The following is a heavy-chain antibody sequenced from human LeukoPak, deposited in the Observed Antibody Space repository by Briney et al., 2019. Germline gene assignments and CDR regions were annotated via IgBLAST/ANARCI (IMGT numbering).Heavy chain of an antibody. CDR1: GGSFSGYY. V-gene: IGHV4-34*01. J-gene: IGHJ3*02. CDR2: INHSGST. D-gene: IGHD3-3*01. CDR3: ARGKYDFWSGYYGDAFDI. Sequence: PSETLSLTCAVYGGSFSGYYWSWIRQPPGKGLEWIGEINHSGSTNYNPSLKSRVTISVDTSKNQFSLKLSSVTAADTAVYYCARGKYDFWSGYYGDAFDIWGQGTMVTVSS.